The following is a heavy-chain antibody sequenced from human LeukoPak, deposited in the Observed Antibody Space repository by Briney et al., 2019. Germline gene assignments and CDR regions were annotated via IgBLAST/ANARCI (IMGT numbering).Heavy chain of an antibody. J-gene: IGHJ6*02. CDR3: ARGGYCSSTSCYARNYYYYGMDV. CDR2: IIPIFGTA. Sequence: SVKVSCKASGYTFTSNYIHWVRQAPGQGLEWMGGIIPIFGTANYAQKFQGRVTITADESTSTAYMELSSLRSEDTAVYYCARGGYCSSTSCYARNYYYYGMDVWGQGTTVTVSS. D-gene: IGHD2-2*01. CDR1: GYTFTSNY. V-gene: IGHV1-69*13.